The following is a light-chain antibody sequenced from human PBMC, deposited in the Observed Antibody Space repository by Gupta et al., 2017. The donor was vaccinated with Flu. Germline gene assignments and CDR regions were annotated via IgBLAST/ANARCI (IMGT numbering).Light chain of an antibody. CDR3: QTWDSNIAV. CDR2: QDW. CDR1: KLGDKY. V-gene: IGLV3-1*01. Sequence: SFGLTQPPSVSVSPGQTARTTCSGDKLGDKYVCWYQQKAGQSPVLVIYQDWKRPSGIPERFSASNSGNTVTLTISGTQAMDEADYYCQTWDSNIAVFGGGTK. J-gene: IGLJ3*02.